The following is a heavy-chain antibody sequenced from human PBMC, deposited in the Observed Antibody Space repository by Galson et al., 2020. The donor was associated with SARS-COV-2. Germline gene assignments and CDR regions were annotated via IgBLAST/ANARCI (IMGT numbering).Heavy chain of an antibody. J-gene: IGHJ4*02. CDR1: GFTVSSNY. Sequence: GGSLRLSCAASGFTVSSNYMSWVRQAPGKGLEWVSVIYSGGSTYYADSVKGRFTISRDNSKNTLYLQMNSLRAEDTAVYYCARNGLSVTFGGVIVIDDYWGQGTLVTVSS. CDR2: IYSGGST. CDR3: ARNGLSVTFGGVIVIDDY. D-gene: IGHD3-16*02. V-gene: IGHV3-53*01.